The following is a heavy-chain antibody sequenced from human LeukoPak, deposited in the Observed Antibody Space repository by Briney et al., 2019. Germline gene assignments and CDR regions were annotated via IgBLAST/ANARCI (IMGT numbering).Heavy chain of an antibody. V-gene: IGHV3-20*04. CDR3: ARDSGWKALEY. CDR1: GFTFSSYG. J-gene: IGHJ4*02. Sequence: GRSLRLSCAASGFTFSSYGMHWVRQAPGKGLEWVCGINWNGGSTGYADSVKGRFTIFRDNAKKSLYLQMNSLRAEDTALYYCARDSGWKALEYWGQGTLVTVSS. CDR2: INWNGGST. D-gene: IGHD3-10*01.